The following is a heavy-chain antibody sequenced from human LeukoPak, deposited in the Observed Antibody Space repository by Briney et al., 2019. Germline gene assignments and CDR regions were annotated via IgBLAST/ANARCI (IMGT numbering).Heavy chain of an antibody. Sequence: GGSLRLSCAGSGFTVSSNYMSWVCQALGKGLEWVSVLYSGGSIFYADSVKGRFTISRDISKNMLFLQMNSLRADDAAVYYCARGAISSWYEDWGQGTLVTVSS. CDR2: LYSGGSI. CDR3: ARGAISSWYED. D-gene: IGHD6-13*01. CDR1: GFTVSSNY. V-gene: IGHV3-66*01. J-gene: IGHJ4*02.